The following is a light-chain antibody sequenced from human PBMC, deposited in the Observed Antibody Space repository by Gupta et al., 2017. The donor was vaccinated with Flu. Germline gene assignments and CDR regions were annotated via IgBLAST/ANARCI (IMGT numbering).Light chain of an antibody. CDR2: KAS. J-gene: IGKJ4*01. V-gene: IGKV1-5*03. Sequence: GDRVTITCQASQSLSSWLAWYQQKPGKAPNLLIYKASNLESGVPSRFSGSGSGTEFTLTISSLQPDDFATYYCQQYDSYSLTFGGGTKVEI. CDR3: QQYDSYSLT. CDR1: QSLSSW.